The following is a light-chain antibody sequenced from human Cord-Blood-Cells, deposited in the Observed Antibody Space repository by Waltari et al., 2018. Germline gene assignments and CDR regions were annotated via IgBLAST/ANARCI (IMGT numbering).Light chain of an antibody. J-gene: IGLJ2*01. CDR3: SSYAGSNNLV. V-gene: IGLV2-8*01. Sequence: QSALTHPPSASGSPGQSVSISCPGTSSDVGGYNFVTRYQQHPGKAPKLMLSEFSKRPSGVPDRFSGSKSGNTASLTVSGRQAEEEADYYCSSYAGSNNLVFGGGTKLTVL. CDR1: SSDVGGYNF. CDR2: EFS.